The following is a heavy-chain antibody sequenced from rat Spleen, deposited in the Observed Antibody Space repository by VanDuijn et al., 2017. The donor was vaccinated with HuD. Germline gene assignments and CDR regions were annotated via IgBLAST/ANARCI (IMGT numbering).Heavy chain of an antibody. Sequence: VQLVESGGGLVQPGKSLKLSCSASGFTFSSYGMHWIRQAPGKGLDWVAYISSSSGTVYADAVKGRFTISRDNAKNTLYLQLNSLKSEDTAIYYCARRYYGYNYDVMDAWGQGASVTVSS. CDR3: ARRYYGYNYDVMDA. CDR2: ISSSSGT. V-gene: IGHV5-62*01. CDR1: GFTFSSYG. J-gene: IGHJ4*01. D-gene: IGHD1-9*01.